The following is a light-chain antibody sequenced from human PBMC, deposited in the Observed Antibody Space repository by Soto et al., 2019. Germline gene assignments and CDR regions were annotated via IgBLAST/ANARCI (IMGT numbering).Light chain of an antibody. CDR2: DAS. V-gene: IGKV1-5*01. Sequence: DIQMTQSPSNLSASVGDRVTITCRASQSIRPWLAWYQQKPGKAPKLLIYDASTLESGVPSRFSGSGSGTEFTLSISSLQSDDFAAYYCQQYNSYSAITFGGGTRVE. CDR1: QSIRPW. CDR3: QQYNSYSAIT. J-gene: IGKJ4*01.